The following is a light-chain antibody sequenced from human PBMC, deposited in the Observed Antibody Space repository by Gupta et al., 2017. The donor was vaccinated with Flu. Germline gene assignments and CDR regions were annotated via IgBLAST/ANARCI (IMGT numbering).Light chain of an antibody. CDR3: QQYGSSPWT. V-gene: IGKV3-20*01. J-gene: IGKJ1*01. CDR1: QSVSSSC. CDR2: GAS. Sequence: EIVLTQSPGTLSLSPGERATLSCRASQSVSSSCLAWYQQKPGQAPRLLIYGASSRATGIPDRFSGSGSGTGFTLTISRLEPEDFAVYYCQQYGSSPWTFGQGTKVEIK.